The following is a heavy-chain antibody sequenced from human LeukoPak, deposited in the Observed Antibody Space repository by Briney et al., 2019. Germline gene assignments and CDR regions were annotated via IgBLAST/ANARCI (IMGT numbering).Heavy chain of an antibody. Sequence: SETLSLTCSVSGESFIDYYWAWIRQPPGKGLEWIGEIKHGGGTNYSPSLKSRVTMSVDTSTRQISLKVKSVTAADTAIYYCARTYYYDASAYYSDPLLFDFWGQGSLVTVSS. CDR3: ARTYYYDASAYYSDPLLFDF. CDR1: GESFIDYY. CDR2: IKHGGGT. J-gene: IGHJ4*02. D-gene: IGHD3-22*01. V-gene: IGHV4-34*01.